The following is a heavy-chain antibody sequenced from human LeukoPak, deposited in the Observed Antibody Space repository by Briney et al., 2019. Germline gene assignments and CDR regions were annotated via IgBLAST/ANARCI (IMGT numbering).Heavy chain of an antibody. CDR2: INSDGSST. J-gene: IGHJ6*03. CDR3: ARGPLGYCSGGSCSRYMDV. Sequence: TGGSLRLSCAASGFTFSSYWMHWVRQAPGKGLVWVSRINSDGSSTSYADSVKGRFTISRDNDKNTLYLQMNSLRAEDTAVYYCARGPLGYCSGGSCSRYMDVWGKGTTVTVSS. D-gene: IGHD2-15*01. V-gene: IGHV3-74*01. CDR1: GFTFSSYW.